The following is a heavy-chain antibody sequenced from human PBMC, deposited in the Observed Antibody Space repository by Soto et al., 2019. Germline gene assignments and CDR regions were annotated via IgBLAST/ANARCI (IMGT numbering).Heavy chain of an antibody. CDR2: IIPIIGTA. Sequence: VASVKVSCKASGGTFSSYAISWVRQAPGQGLEWMGGIIPIIGTANYAQKFQGRVTMTTDTSTSTAYMELRSLRSDDTAVYYCASNTGLPPWFDPWGQGTLVTVSS. CDR1: GGTFSSYA. CDR3: ASNTGLPPWFDP. D-gene: IGHD5-18*01. J-gene: IGHJ5*02. V-gene: IGHV1-69*05.